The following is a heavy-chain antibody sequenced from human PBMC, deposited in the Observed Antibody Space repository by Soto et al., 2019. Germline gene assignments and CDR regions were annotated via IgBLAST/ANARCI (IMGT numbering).Heavy chain of an antibody. Sequence: PGGSLRLSCAASGFAFDINGMNWVRQVPGKGLEWVSAISAGGGTTYYADPVKGRFTISRDNSKNMLYPQMNSLRAEDTAVYYCAKVRRDFAWLSELDYFDYWGQGTPVTVSS. CDR2: ISAGGGTT. CDR3: AKVRRDFAWLSELDYFDY. J-gene: IGHJ4*02. D-gene: IGHD3-9*01. V-gene: IGHV3-23*01. CDR1: GFAFDING.